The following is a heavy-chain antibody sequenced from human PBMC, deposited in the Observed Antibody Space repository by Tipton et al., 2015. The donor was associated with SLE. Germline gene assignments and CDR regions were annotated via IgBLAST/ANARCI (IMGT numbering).Heavy chain of an antibody. Sequence: TLSLTCTVSGGSISSSSYYWGWIRQPPGKGLEWIGSIYYSGSTYYNPSLKSRVTISVDTSKNQFSLKMSSVTAADTAVYYCARVPLLPDYWGQGTLVTVSS. J-gene: IGHJ4*02. CDR3: ARVPLLPDY. CDR1: GGSISSSSYY. V-gene: IGHV4-39*01. CDR2: IYYSGST.